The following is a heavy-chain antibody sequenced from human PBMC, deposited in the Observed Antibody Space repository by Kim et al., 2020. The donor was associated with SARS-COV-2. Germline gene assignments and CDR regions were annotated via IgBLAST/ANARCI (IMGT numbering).Heavy chain of an antibody. CDR3: ATLRMPTTSSGGTGWFDP. CDR1: SAAFRLYN. V-gene: IGHV3-23*01. D-gene: IGHD6-6*01. J-gene: IGHJ5*02. CDR2: IHAEGTET. Sequence: GGSLRLSCVASSAAFRLYNMGWVRQAPGTGLEWVSTIHAEGTETYYADSVKGRFTVSRDNFQKTLHLQMNSLRPNDTAVYYCATLRMPTTSSGGTGWFDPWGQGALVSVSS.